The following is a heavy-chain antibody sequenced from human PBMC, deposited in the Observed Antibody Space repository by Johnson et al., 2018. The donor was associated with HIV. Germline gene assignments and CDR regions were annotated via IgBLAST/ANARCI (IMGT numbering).Heavy chain of an antibody. V-gene: IGHV3-30*02. CDR3: AKDRVDTAMVVNAFDI. Sequence: QVQLVESGGGLVQPGGSLRLSCAASGFTFSNAWMSWVRQAPGKGLEWVAFIRYDGSNKYYGDSVKGRLTISRDNSKNTLYLQMNSLRAEETAMYYCAKDRVDTAMVVNAFDIWGQGTMVTVSS. J-gene: IGHJ3*02. D-gene: IGHD5-18*01. CDR1: GFTFSNAW. CDR2: IRYDGSNK.